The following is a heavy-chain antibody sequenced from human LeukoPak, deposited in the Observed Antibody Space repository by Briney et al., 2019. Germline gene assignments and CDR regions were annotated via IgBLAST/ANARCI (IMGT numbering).Heavy chain of an antibody. D-gene: IGHD3-3*01. V-gene: IGHV6-1*01. CDR2: TYYRSRWYY. CDR3: AREGSGTGSDF. Sequence: SQTLSLTCAISGDSVSSHSVAWNWFRQSPSRGLEWLGRTYYRSRWYYGYAISVKSRITINPDTSKNQFSLQLNSVTPEDTAVYYCAREGSGTGSDFWGQGTLVTVSS. J-gene: IGHJ4*02. CDR1: GDSVSSHSVA.